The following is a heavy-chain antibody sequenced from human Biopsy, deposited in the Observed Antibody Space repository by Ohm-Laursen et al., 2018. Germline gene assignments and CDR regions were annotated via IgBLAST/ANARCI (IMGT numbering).Heavy chain of an antibody. J-gene: IGHJ6*02. V-gene: IGHV4-59*01. D-gene: IGHD2-8*02. CDR1: GGSISSDY. CDR2: IYYSGST. Sequence: PSQTLSLTCTVSGGSISSDYWSWIRQTPGKGLEWIGYIYYSGSTNYNPSLKSRVTISVDTSKNQFSLRLNSVTAADTAVYYCARATNCTGWPYYYFYGMDVWGQGTTVTVSS. CDR3: ARATNCTGWPYYYFYGMDV.